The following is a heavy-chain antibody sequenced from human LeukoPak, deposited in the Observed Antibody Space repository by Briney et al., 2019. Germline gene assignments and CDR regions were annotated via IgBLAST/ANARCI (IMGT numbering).Heavy chain of an antibody. CDR3: TRERRGSYYAFDS. CDR2: VMSGRGST. J-gene: IGHJ4*02. V-gene: IGHV3-11*05. Sequence: GGSLRLSCAASGFSVSDYSISWIRQSPGKGPEWISYVMSGRGSTNYADSVKGRFTISRDNAKNSVALQLDGLREDDTAVYFCTRERRGSYYAFDSWGQGTLVTVSS. D-gene: IGHD3-16*01. CDR1: GFSVSDYS.